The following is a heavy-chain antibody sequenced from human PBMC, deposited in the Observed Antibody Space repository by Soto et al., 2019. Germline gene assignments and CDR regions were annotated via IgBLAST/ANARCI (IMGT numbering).Heavy chain of an antibody. CDR3: ARGITMVRGQRINY. CDR2: INAGNGNT. V-gene: IGHV1-3*01. Sequence: ASVKVSCKASGYTFTSYAMHWVRQAPGQRLEWMGWINAGNGNTKYSQKFQGRVTITRDTSASTAYMELSSLRSEDTAVYYCARGITMVRGQRINYWGQGTLVSVS. D-gene: IGHD3-10*01. J-gene: IGHJ4*02. CDR1: GYTFTSYA.